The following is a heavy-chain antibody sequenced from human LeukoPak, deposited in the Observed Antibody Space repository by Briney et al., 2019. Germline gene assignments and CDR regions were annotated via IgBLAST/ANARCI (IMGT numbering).Heavy chain of an antibody. Sequence: PSETLSLTCTVSGGSISSSSYYWGWIRQPPGKGLEWIGSIYYSGSTYYNPSLKSRVTISVDTSKNQFSLKLSSVTAADTAVYYCARLILGGWSDYWGQGTLVTVSS. J-gene: IGHJ4*02. V-gene: IGHV4-39*01. CDR2: IYYSGST. CDR1: GGSISSSSYY. CDR3: ARLILGGWSDY. D-gene: IGHD6-19*01.